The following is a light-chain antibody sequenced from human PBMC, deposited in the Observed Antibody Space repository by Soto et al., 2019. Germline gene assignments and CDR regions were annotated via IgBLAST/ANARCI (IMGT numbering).Light chain of an antibody. CDR1: QSVSSH. V-gene: IGKV3-11*01. J-gene: IGKJ2*01. Sequence: EIVLTQSPATLSLSPGERATLSCRASQSVSSHLAWYEQKPGQAPRILTYDASNRATGIPARFSGSGSGTDFTLTISSLEPEDFAVYYCQQRSNGYTFGQGTKLEI. CDR3: QQRSNGYT. CDR2: DAS.